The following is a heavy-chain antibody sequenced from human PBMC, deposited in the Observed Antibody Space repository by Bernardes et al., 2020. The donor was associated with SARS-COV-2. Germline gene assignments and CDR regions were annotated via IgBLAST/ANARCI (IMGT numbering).Heavy chain of an antibody. D-gene: IGHD3-9*01. CDR2: ISGAGRDI. J-gene: IGHJ3*01. CDR1: GFTFSNYR. V-gene: IGHV3-21*01. CDR3: ARDVGGTDWRFGFDV. Sequence: GGSLRLSCVASGFTFSNYRFSWVRQAPGKGLEWVSSISGAGRDIYYGDSVRGRFTTSRDNTRTSVFLQMESLRAEDTAVYYCARDVGGTDWRFGFDVWGPGTMVHVSS.